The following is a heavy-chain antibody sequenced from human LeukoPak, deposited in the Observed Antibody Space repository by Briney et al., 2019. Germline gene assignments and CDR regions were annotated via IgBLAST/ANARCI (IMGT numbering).Heavy chain of an antibody. CDR1: GFTFDDYA. CDR3: TRNTVTIHFDY. V-gene: IGHV3-49*03. J-gene: IGHJ4*02. D-gene: IGHD4-17*01. Sequence: GGSLRLSCSASGFTFDDYAVSWFRQAPGKGLEWVGFIRSKAFGGTPEYAASVRGRFTISRDDSKSIAYLQVNSLKTEDTAVYYCTRNTVTIHFDYWSQGTLVTVSS. CDR2: IRSKAFGGTP.